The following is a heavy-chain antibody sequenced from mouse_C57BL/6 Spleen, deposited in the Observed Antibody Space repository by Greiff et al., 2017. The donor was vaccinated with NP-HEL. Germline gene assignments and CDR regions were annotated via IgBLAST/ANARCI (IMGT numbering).Heavy chain of an antibody. V-gene: IGHV1-69*01. CDR3: ARAIYYGYPYYAMDY. D-gene: IGHD2-2*01. CDR1: GYTFTSYW. CDR2: IDPSDSYT. J-gene: IGHJ4*01. Sequence: QVQLQQPGAELVMPGASVKLSCKASGYTFTSYWMHWVKQRPGQGLEWIGEIDPSDSYTNYNQKFKGKSTLTVDKSSSTAYMQLSSLTSEDSAVYYCARAIYYGYPYYAMDYWGQGTSVTVSS.